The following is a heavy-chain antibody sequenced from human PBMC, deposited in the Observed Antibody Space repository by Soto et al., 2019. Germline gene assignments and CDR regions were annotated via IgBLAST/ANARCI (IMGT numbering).Heavy chain of an antibody. CDR1: GYTFTSYA. Sequence: QVQLVQSGAEVKKPGASVKVSCKASGYTFTSYAMHWVRQAPGQRLEWMGWINAGNGNTKYSQKFQGRVTITRDTSASTAYMELSSLRSEDTAVYYCARDDEAYYGSGSYHSGMDVWGQGTTVTVSS. D-gene: IGHD3-10*01. J-gene: IGHJ6*02. CDR3: ARDDEAYYGSGSYHSGMDV. CDR2: INAGNGNT. V-gene: IGHV1-3*01.